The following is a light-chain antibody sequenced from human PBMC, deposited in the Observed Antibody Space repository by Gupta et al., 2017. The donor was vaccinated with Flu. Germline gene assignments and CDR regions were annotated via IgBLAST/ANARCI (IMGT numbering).Light chain of an antibody. CDR1: QSVNIY. V-gene: IGKV3-11*01. CDR2: DAS. Sequence: EIVLTQSPATLSLSPGERATLSCRASQSVNIYLAWYQQKPGQAPRLLISDASIRATGIPARFSGTASGTDFTLTISSLEPEDLAIYYFQHRCNWPPFTFGQGTLMDIK. CDR3: QHRCNWPPFT. J-gene: IGKJ5*01.